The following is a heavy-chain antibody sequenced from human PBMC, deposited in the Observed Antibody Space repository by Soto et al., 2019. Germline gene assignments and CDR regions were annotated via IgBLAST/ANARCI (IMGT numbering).Heavy chain of an antibody. Sequence: SETLSLTCAVYGGSFSGYYWSWIRQPPGKGLEWIGEINHSGSTNYNPSLKSRVTISVDTSKNQFSLKLSSVTAADTAVYYCARRRYYYDSSAPRVFDYWGQGTLVTVS. CDR1: GGSFSGYY. CDR3: ARRRYYYDSSAPRVFDY. J-gene: IGHJ4*02. D-gene: IGHD3-22*01. CDR2: INHSGST. V-gene: IGHV4-34*01.